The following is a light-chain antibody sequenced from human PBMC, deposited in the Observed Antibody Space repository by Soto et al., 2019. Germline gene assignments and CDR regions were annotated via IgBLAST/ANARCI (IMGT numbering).Light chain of an antibody. CDR1: NSDVGGYNY. CDR2: DVT. Sequence: HSALTQPASVSGSPGQSITISCTGTNSDVGGYNYVSWYQQHPGKAPKLMIYDVTNRPSGVSNRFSGSKSGNTASLTISGLQAEDEADYYCNSYTSSSTLVFGGGTKLTVL. J-gene: IGLJ3*02. V-gene: IGLV2-14*03. CDR3: NSYTSSSTLV.